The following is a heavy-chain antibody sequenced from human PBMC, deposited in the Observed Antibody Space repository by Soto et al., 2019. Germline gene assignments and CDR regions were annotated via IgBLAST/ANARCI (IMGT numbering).Heavy chain of an antibody. Sequence: TLSLTCTVSGGSISSGGSYWSWLRQLPGKGLEWIGYIHYSGSTHYNPSLKNRLLMSVDTSKNQFSLKVSSVTAADTAVYFCARDSGIAVAGYYYGMDVWGQGTTVTVS. D-gene: IGHD6-13*01. CDR2: IHYSGST. CDR1: GGSISSGGSY. CDR3: ARDSGIAVAGYYYGMDV. J-gene: IGHJ6*02. V-gene: IGHV4-31*03.